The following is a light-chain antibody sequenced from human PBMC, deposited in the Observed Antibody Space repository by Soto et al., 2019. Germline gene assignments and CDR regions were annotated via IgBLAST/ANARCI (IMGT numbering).Light chain of an antibody. CDR1: SSDVGTYAY. Sequence: QSALTQPPSASGSLGQSVTVSCTGSSSDVGTYAYVSWYQHRPGSTPKLLIYGVHKRPSGVPDRFSGSKSGTSASLAISGLQSEDEGDYYCAAWDDSLNGVLFGGGTKVTVL. J-gene: IGLJ2*01. V-gene: IGLV2-8*01. CDR3: AAWDDSLNGVL. CDR2: GVH.